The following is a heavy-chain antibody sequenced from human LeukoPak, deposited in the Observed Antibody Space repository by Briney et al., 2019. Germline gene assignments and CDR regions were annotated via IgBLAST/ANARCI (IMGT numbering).Heavy chain of an antibody. CDR1: GGSFSGYY. V-gene: IGHV4-34*01. CDR3: ARDRSYVWGSCRYTVDYFDY. D-gene: IGHD3-16*02. Sequence: PSETLSLTCAVYGGSFSGYYWSWIRQPPGKGLEWIGEINHSGSTNYNPSLKSRVTISVDTSKNQFSLKLSSVTAADTAVYYCARDRSYVWGSCRYTVDYFDYWGQGTLVTVSS. CDR2: INHSGST. J-gene: IGHJ4*02.